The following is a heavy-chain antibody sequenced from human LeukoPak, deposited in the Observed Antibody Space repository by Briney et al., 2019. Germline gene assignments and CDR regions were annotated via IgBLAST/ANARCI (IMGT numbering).Heavy chain of an antibody. CDR3: ARVIAVAGDLEYFQH. D-gene: IGHD6-13*01. CDR1: GGSINSGDYY. CDR2: IYHRGST. Sequence: SETLSLTCTVSGGSINSGDYYWSWIRQPPGKGLEWIGYIYHRGSTYYNPSLKSRVTVSVDTSKNQFSLKLSSVTAADTAVYYCARVIAVAGDLEYFQHWGQGTLVTVSS. V-gene: IGHV4-30-4*01. J-gene: IGHJ1*01.